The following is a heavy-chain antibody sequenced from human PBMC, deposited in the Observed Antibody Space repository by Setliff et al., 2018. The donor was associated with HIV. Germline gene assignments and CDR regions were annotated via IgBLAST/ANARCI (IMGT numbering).Heavy chain of an antibody. D-gene: IGHD2-2*01. CDR1: YASISTADYY. Sequence: PSETLSLTCTASYASISTADYYWSWIRQPPGKGLEWIGFVSYTGTTHYSPSRKSRITISVDTSKNQFSLKLSSVTAADTAVYYCARLSTTSLDFDSWSQGTLVTVSS. J-gene: IGHJ4*02. CDR3: ARLSTTSLDFDS. V-gene: IGHV4-30-4*01. CDR2: VSYTGTT.